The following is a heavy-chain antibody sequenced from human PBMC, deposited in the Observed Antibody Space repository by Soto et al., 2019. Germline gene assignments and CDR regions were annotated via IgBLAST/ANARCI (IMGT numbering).Heavy chain of an antibody. V-gene: IGHV3-30*18. CDR3: AKGGRGYDHAIWNAFDSWGQATMVTVSSGKGLYYYGMDV. J-gene: IGHJ6*02. Sequence: GGSLRLSCAASGFTFSSYGMHWVRQAPGKGLEWVAVISYDGSNKYYADSVKGRFTISRDNSKNTLYLQMNRLRAEDTAVYYCAKGGRGYDHAIWNAFDSWGQATMVTVSSGKGLYYYGMDVWGQGTTVTVSS. CDR2: ISYDGSNK. D-gene: IGHD5-12*01. CDR1: GFTFSSYG.